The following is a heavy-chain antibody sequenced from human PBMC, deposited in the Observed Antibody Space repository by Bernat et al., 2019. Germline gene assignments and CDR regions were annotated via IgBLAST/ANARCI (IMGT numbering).Heavy chain of an antibody. CDR3: ARGGNTVTNYYYYYYMDV. V-gene: IGHV3-48*03. J-gene: IGHJ6*03. CDR1: GFAFSSSG. Sequence: GRGGGAGGGVGQPGGSLGLSCSAAGFAFSSSGMNWVRGAPGRGLEWVSYITSSGSPIYYADSVKGRFTISRDNAKNALYLQMNSLRAEDTAVYYCARGGNTVTNYYYYYYMDVWGKGTTVTVSS. CDR2: ITSSGSPI. D-gene: IGHD4-17*01.